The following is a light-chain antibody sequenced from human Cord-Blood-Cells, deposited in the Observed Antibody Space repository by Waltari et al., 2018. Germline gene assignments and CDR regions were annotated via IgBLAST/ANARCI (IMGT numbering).Light chain of an antibody. J-gene: IGLJ2*01. V-gene: IGLV2-23*01. CDR2: EGS. CDR1: SSDVGSYNL. CDR3: CSYAGSSTLV. Sequence: QSALTQPASVSGSPGQSTTISCTGTSSDVGSYNLVSCYQQHPGKAPKLMIYEGSKRPSGVSNRFSGSKSGNTASLTISGLQAEDEADYYCCSYAGSSTLVFGGGTKLTVL.